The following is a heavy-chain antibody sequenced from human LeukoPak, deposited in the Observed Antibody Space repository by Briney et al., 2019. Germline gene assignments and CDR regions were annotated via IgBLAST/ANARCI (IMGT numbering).Heavy chain of an antibody. Sequence: NPGGSLRLSCAASGFTFSDYYMSWIRQSPGKGLEWLSYIGGSGGDEHYADSVKGRFTISSDNAEKSLYLQMNSLRIEDTAIYYCATDIRAVGDSRYFDYWDQGALVTVSS. CDR1: GFTFSDYY. J-gene: IGHJ4*02. CDR3: ATDIRAVGDSRYFDY. D-gene: IGHD1-26*01. CDR2: IGGSGGDE. V-gene: IGHV3-11*01.